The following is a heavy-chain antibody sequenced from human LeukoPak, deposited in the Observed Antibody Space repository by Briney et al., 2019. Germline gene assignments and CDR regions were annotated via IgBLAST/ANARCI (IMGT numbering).Heavy chain of an antibody. J-gene: IGHJ4*02. D-gene: IGHD4/OR15-4a*01. CDR2: IYSDNT. CDR3: ARRAGAYSHPYDY. V-gene: IGHV3-53*01. CDR1: GFTVGSNS. Sequence: GGSLRLSCTVSGFTVGSNSMSWVRQAPGKGLEWVSFIYSDNTHYSDSVKGRFTISRDNSKNTLYLQMNSLRAEDTAVYYCARRAGAYSHPYDYWGQGTLVTVSS.